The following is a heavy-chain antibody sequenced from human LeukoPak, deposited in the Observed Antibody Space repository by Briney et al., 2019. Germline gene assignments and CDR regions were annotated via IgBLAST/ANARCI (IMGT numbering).Heavy chain of an antibody. CDR3: AGGANGDYVTSYYFDY. D-gene: IGHD4-17*01. Sequence: SETLSLTCAVYGGSFSGYYWSWIRQPPGKGLEWMGEINHSGSPNYNPSLKTRLSISVDTSKNQFSLKLRSVTAADTAVYYCAGGANGDYVTSYYFDYWGQGTLVTVSS. J-gene: IGHJ4*02. CDR2: INHSGSP. CDR1: GGSFSGYY. V-gene: IGHV4-34*01.